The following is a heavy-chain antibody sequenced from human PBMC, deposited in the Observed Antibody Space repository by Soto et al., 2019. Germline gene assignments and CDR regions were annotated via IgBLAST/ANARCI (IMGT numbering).Heavy chain of an antibody. J-gene: IGHJ4*02. D-gene: IGHD1-26*01. CDR2: ISYDGSNK. V-gene: IGHV3-30*18. CDR3: ANGRRRGSYGQEEGSEFDY. CDR1: GFTFSSCG. Sequence: GGSLRLSCAASGFTFSSCGMHWVRQAPGKGLEWVAAISYDGSNKYYADSVKGRFTISRDNSENTLYLQMNSLRAEDTAVYYCANGRRRGSYGQEEGSEFDYWGQGTLVTVSS.